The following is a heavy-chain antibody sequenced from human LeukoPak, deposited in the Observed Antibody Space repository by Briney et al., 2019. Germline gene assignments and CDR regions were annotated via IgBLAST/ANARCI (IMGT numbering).Heavy chain of an antibody. J-gene: IGHJ3*02. CDR3: ARLLDNDSSGDPDTFDM. V-gene: IGHV4-59*11. CDR2: IHYSGRT. Sequence: PSETLSLTCSVSGGSISRHFWSWIRQPPGKGLEWVAFIHYSGRTKYNPSLQSRVTISIDTSENKFLLKLTSVTAADTAVYYCARLLDNDSSGDPDTFDMWGQGTVVTVSS. D-gene: IGHD3-22*01. CDR1: GGSISRHF.